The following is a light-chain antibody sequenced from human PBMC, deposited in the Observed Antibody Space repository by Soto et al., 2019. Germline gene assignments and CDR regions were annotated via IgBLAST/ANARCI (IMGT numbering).Light chain of an antibody. J-gene: IGKJ2*01. CDR3: QQYDTYSRT. Sequence: DLQMPQSPSTLSASVGDTVTITCRASQNINQWLAWYQQKPGKAPKLLISDASSLQSGVPSRFSGSRSGTEFTLTISSLRADDFATYYCQQYDTYSRTFGQGTKLEIK. CDR2: DAS. CDR1: QNINQW. V-gene: IGKV1-5*01.